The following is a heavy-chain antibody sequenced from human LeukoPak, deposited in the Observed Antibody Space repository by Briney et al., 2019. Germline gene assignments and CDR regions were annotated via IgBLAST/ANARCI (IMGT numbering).Heavy chain of an antibody. CDR3: TTYGSGRKFDY. D-gene: IGHD3-10*01. V-gene: IGHV3-15*04. J-gene: IGHJ4*02. Sequence: GGSLRLSCAASGFSFSDAWMSWVRQIPGKGLEWVGRIESKTDGGTTDYAAPVKGRFTISRDDSTTTLYLQMNSLKSEDTAVYYCTTYGSGRKFDYWGQGILVTVSS. CDR1: GFSFSDAW. CDR2: IESKTDGGTT.